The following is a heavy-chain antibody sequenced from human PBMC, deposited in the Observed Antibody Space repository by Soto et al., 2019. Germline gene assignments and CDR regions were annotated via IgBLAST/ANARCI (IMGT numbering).Heavy chain of an antibody. J-gene: IGHJ4*02. CDR3: ARDGDVNTGFGKDY. Sequence: QVQLVESGGGVVQPGRSLRLSCAASGFTFSSYGMHWVRQAPGKGLEWVAFIWHDGGNKLYAESVKGRFTISRDNSKNTLDLQMTSLSAEDTAMYYCARDGDVNTGFGKDYWGQGTLVTVSS. CDR2: IWHDGGNK. D-gene: IGHD3-16*01. V-gene: IGHV3-33*01. CDR1: GFTFSSYG.